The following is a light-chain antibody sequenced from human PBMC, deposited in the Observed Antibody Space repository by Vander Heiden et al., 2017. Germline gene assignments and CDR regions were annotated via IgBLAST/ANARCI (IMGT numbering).Light chain of an antibody. CDR3: QQYYSTSYT. Sequence: DSVMTQYPDALAVSLGERATSNCKSSQSVLYSSNNKNYLAWYQQKPGQPPKLLIYWASTRESGVPDRFSGSGSGTDFTLTISSLQAEDVAVYYCQQYYSTSYTFGQGTKLEIK. V-gene: IGKV4-1*01. CDR1: QSVLYSSNNKNY. J-gene: IGKJ2*01. CDR2: WAS.